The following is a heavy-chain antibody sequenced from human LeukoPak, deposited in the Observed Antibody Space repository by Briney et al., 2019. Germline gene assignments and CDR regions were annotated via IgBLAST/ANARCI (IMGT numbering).Heavy chain of an antibody. Sequence: GGSLRLSCAASGFTFSSYAISWVRQAPGKGLEWVSAISGRGGSTYYADSVKGRFTVSRDNSKNMLYLQMNSLRAEDTAVYYCARHFSDSSGYSPPFDYWGQGTLVTVSS. CDR3: ARHFSDSSGYSPPFDY. D-gene: IGHD3-22*01. V-gene: IGHV3-23*01. J-gene: IGHJ4*02. CDR1: GFTFSSYA. CDR2: ISGRGGST.